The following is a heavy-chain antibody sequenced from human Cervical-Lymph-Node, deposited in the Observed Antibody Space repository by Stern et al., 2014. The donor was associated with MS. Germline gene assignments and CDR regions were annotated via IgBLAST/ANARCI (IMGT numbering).Heavy chain of an antibody. D-gene: IGHD2-15*01. CDR2: ICDNNGNT. CDR1: GYTFTSYG. Sequence: VQLVESGAEVKKPGASEKVSCKASGYTFTSYGISWVRQAPGQGVAWMGWICDNNGNTNYPQKLQGRVTMTTDTSTSTAYMELRSLRSDDTAVYYCARGLLGSENAFDIWGQGTMVTVSS. J-gene: IGHJ3*02. CDR3: ARGLLGSENAFDI. V-gene: IGHV1-18*01.